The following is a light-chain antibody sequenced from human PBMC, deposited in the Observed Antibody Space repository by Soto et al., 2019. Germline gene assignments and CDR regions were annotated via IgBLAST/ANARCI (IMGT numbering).Light chain of an antibody. V-gene: IGKV3-20*01. CDR3: QQYGSSPPYT. Sequence: EIVLTQSPGTLSLSPGERATLSCRASQSVSSSYLAWYQQKPGQAPRLLIYGASNRATGIPDRFSASGSGTEFTLTISRLEPEDFAVYYCQQYGSSPPYTFGQGTKLEIK. CDR2: GAS. J-gene: IGKJ2*01. CDR1: QSVSSSY.